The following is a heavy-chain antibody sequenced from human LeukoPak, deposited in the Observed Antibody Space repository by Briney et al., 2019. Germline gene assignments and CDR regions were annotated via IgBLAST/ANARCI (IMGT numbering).Heavy chain of an antibody. CDR1: GYTFTGYY. Sequence: GASVKVSCKASGYTFTGYYMHWVRQAPGQGLEWMGRINPNSGGTNYAQKFQGRVTMTRDTSISTAYMGLSRLRSDDTAVYYCARGGIAAAGTERAVAASFDYWGQGTLVTVSS. D-gene: IGHD6-13*01. CDR2: INPNSGGT. CDR3: ARGGIAAAGTERAVAASFDY. V-gene: IGHV1-2*06. J-gene: IGHJ4*02.